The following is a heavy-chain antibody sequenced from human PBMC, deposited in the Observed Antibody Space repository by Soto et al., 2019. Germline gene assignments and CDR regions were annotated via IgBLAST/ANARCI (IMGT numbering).Heavy chain of an antibody. Sequence: APVKVSCKASGYTFTSYDINWVRQATGQGLEWMGWMNPNSGNTGYAQKFQGRVTMTRNTSISTAYMELSSLRSEDTAVYYCARMDDYIWGSYRDNWFDPWGQGTLVTVSS. J-gene: IGHJ5*02. CDR3: ARMDDYIWGSYRDNWFDP. CDR2: MNPNSGNT. D-gene: IGHD3-16*02. CDR1: GYTFTSYD. V-gene: IGHV1-8*01.